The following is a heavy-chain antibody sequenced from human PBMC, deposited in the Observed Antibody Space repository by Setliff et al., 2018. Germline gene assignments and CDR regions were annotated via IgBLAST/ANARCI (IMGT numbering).Heavy chain of an antibody. CDR3: ARVASGWWWFDY. CDR1: GFTFSSYW. J-gene: IGHJ4*02. D-gene: IGHD6-19*01. Sequence: LRHSCAASGFTFSSYWMHWVRQAPGKGLVWVSRINPDGSTTSYADSVKGRFTISRDNAKNTVYLQMNSLRAEDTAVYYCARVASGWWWFDYWGQGTLVTVSS. CDR2: INPDGSTT. V-gene: IGHV3-74*01.